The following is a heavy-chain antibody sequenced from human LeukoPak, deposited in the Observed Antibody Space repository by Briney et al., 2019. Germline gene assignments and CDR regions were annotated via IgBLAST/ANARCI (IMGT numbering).Heavy chain of an antibody. D-gene: IGHD2-2*02. CDR2: IYTSGST. CDR3: AREGKVVPAAIHDAFNT. V-gene: IGHV4-4*07. CDR1: GGSISSYY. Sequence: SETLSLTYTGSGGSISSYYWSWIRQPAGKGLEWIGRIYTSGSTNYNPSLKSRVTMSVDTSKNQFSLKLSSVTAADTAVYYCAREGKVVPAAIHDAFNTWGQGTMVTVSS. J-gene: IGHJ3*02.